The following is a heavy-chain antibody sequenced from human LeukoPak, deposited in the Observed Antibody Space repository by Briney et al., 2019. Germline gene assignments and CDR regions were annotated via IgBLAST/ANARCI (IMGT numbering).Heavy chain of an antibody. CDR2: ITYRGSG. J-gene: IGHJ4*02. CDR1: NGFDSYY. Sequence: SETLSLTCAVYNGFDSYYMTIVRQPPGKGLEWVGEITYRGSGNYNPSLKGRATISINVSQRQFSLSLRSVTAADTATYYCGVYRGDWRFDFWGQGTPITVFS. V-gene: IGHV4-34*01. CDR3: GVYRGDWRFDF. D-gene: IGHD2-21*02.